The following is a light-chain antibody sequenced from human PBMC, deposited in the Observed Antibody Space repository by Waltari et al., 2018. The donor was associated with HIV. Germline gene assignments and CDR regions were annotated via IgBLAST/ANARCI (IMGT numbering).Light chain of an antibody. V-gene: IGLV2-14*01. CDR2: EVS. CDR1: SSDVGGSNY. J-gene: IGLJ2*01. CDR3: SSYTSSYTVV. Sequence: QSALTQPASVSGSPAQSITIPCTGTSSDVGGSNYVPWYQQHPGKAPRLIIYEVSDRPSGVSNRFSGSKTDNTASLTISGLQTEDEADYYCSSYTSSYTVVFGGGTKLTVL.